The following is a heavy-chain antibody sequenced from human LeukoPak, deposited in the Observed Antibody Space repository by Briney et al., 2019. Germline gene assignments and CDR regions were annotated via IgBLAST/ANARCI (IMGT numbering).Heavy chain of an antibody. CDR1: GFTFSSYS. V-gene: IGHV3-48*02. D-gene: IGHD6-6*01. J-gene: IGHJ4*02. CDR3: ASSIVVRPGLDY. CDR2: ISSSSTTK. Sequence: GGSLRLSCAASGFTFSSYSMNWVRQAPGKGLEWVLYISSSSTTKHYADSVKGRLTISRDNAKNSLYLQMNSLRDEDTAVYYCASSIVVRPGLDYWGQGTLVTVSS.